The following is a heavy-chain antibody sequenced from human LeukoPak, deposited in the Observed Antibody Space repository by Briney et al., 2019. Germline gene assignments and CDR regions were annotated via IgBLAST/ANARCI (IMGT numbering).Heavy chain of an antibody. Sequence: ASVKVSCKASGYTFTSYGISWVRQAPGQGLEWMGWISAYNGNTNYAQKLQGRVTMTTDTSTSTAYMELRSLRSDDTAVYYCARGRGPYDFWSGYWGDAFDIWGQGTMVTVSS. V-gene: IGHV1-18*01. CDR3: ARGRGPYDFWSGYWGDAFDI. CDR2: ISAYNGNT. CDR1: GYTFTSYG. D-gene: IGHD3-3*01. J-gene: IGHJ3*02.